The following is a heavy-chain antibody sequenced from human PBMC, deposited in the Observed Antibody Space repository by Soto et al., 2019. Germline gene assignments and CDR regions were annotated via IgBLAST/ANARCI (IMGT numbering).Heavy chain of an antibody. Sequence: EVQLEESGGDLVQPGGSLRLSCAASGFTLSAYWMTWVRQAPGKGLEWVANIHRDGSKKSYLDSVRGRFTISRDNVGNSLYLQMDSLRADDTALYYCARDVSPGSSSLYLDAFDIWGQGTMVNVS. CDR3: ARDVSPGSSSLYLDAFDI. V-gene: IGHV3-7*05. J-gene: IGHJ3*02. CDR1: GFTLSAYW. CDR2: IHRDGSKK. D-gene: IGHD6-13*01.